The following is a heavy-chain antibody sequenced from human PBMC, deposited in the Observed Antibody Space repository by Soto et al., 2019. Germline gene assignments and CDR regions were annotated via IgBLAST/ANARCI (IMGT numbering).Heavy chain of an antibody. CDR1: GGTFVRHV. D-gene: IGHD2-2*01. J-gene: IGHJ4*02. Sequence: QVQLVQSGAEVKKPESSVKVSCKTSGGTFVRHVISWVRQAPGQGPEWLGKINPLSGIANYARKFQHRATFPADTDSSTADMELSSLRSDATAVYSCATPACAATWCSPSHNLDHWGQGTLVTVSS. CDR3: ATPACAATWCSPSHNLDH. V-gene: IGHV1-69*09. CDR2: INPLSGIA.